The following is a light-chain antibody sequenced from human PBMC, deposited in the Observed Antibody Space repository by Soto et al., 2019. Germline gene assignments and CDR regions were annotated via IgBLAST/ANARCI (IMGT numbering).Light chain of an antibody. Sequence: QSVLTQPPSASRSPGQAVTISCTGTSSDVGGYNYVSWYQQHPGKAPKLMIYEVSKRPSGAPDRFSGSKSGNTASLTVSGLQAEDEAEYYCSSYAGSVPYVFGTGTKVTVL. V-gene: IGLV2-8*02. CDR2: EVS. CDR1: SSDVGGYNY. CDR3: SSYAGSVPYV. J-gene: IGLJ1*01.